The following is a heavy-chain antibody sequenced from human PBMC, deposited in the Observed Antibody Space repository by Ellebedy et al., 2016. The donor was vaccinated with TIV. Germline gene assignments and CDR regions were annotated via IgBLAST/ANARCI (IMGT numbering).Heavy chain of an antibody. CDR2: MNPSSGNS. CDR3: ARGFFDSLHSDYYRDV. CDR1: GFTLNNYD. Sequence: AASVKVSCKASGFTLNNYDINWVRQVSGQGLEWMGWMNPSSGNSDPAQTFHGRVTMTRDTSIATAYMELSSLKSDDTAVYFCARGFFDSLHSDYYRDVWGQGTTIIVS. V-gene: IGHV1-8*01. D-gene: IGHD3/OR15-3a*01. J-gene: IGHJ6*03.